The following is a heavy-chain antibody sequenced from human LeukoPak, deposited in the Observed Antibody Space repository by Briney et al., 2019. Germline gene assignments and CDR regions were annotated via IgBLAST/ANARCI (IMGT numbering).Heavy chain of an antibody. D-gene: IGHD3-22*01. CDR3: ARDQTYYDSSGRAFDI. CDR1: GYTFTSYA. Sequence: ASVKVSCKASGYTFTSYAMNWVRQAPGQGLEWMGWINTNTGNPTYAQGFTGRFVFSLDTSVSTAYLQISSLKAEDTAVYYCARDQTYYDSSGRAFDIRGQGTMVTVSS. CDR2: INTNTGNP. J-gene: IGHJ3*02. V-gene: IGHV7-4-1*02.